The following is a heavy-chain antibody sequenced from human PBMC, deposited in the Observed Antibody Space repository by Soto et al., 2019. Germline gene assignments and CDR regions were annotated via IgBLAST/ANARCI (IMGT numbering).Heavy chain of an antibody. J-gene: IGHJ5*02. CDR1: GFTFRSFT. Sequence: PGGSLRLSCAASGFTFRSFTMNWFRQAPGEGREWVSTISSNSAYIYYTDALRGRFTISRDNAKNSLHLQMNSLTAEDTAVYYCTKDASRDSSARGWFDPWGPGTLVTVSS. CDR3: TKDASRDSSARGWFDP. V-gene: IGHV3-21*01. CDR2: ISSNSAYI. D-gene: IGHD6-25*01.